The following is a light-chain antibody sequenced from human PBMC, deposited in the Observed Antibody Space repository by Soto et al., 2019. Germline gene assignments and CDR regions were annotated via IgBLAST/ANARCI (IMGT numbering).Light chain of an antibody. J-gene: IGKJ4*01. CDR2: WAS. CDR3: QQYYSTPLT. CDR1: QSVLYSSNNKNY. Sequence: IVMTQSPDSLAVSLGERATINCKSSQSVLYSSNNKNYLAWYQQKPGQPPKLLIYWASTRSSGVPDRFSGGGSGTDFTLTISSLQAEDVAVYYCQQYYSTPLTFGGGTQVEIK. V-gene: IGKV4-1*01.